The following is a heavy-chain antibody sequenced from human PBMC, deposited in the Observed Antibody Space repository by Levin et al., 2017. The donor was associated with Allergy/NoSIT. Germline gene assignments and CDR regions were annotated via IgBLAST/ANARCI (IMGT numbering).Heavy chain of an antibody. CDR1: GYTFTSYD. CDR2: MNPNSGNT. Sequence: AASVKVSCKASGYTFTSYDINWVRQATGQGLEWMGWMNPNSGNTGYAQKFQGRVTMTRNTSISTAYMELSSLRSEDTAVYYCARRGCSGGSCYSEWFDPWGQGTLVTVSS. D-gene: IGHD2-15*01. J-gene: IGHJ5*02. V-gene: IGHV1-8*01. CDR3: ARRGCSGGSCYSEWFDP.